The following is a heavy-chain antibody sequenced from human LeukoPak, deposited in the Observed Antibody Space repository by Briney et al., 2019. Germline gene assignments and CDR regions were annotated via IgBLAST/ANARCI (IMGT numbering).Heavy chain of an antibody. CDR2: IGVGGDT. D-gene: IGHD2-2*01. J-gene: IGHJ4*02. V-gene: IGHV3-13*01. CDR3: ARDSGYCSSTGCYVHYFDY. Sequence: GGSLRLSCAASGFTFSRYDMHWVRQATGKGLEWVSAIGVGGDTYYAGSVKGRFTISRENAENSLYLQMNSLRAGDTAVYYCARDSGYCSSTGCYVHYFDYWGQGTLVTVSS. CDR1: GFTFSRYD.